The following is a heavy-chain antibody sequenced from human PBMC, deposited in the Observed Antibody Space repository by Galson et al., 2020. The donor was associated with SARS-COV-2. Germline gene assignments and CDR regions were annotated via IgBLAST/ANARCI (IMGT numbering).Heavy chain of an antibody. CDR3: ARHAYCSGSICYSHFDS. V-gene: IGHV4-39*01. CDR2: FYNGGYT. Sequence: SETLSLTCTGSITSSGYYWGWIRQPPGKGLEWIGTFYNGGYTYYNPSLKSRVTISVDTSNNLFSLTLSSVTAADTGVYYCARHAYCSGSICYSHFDSWGQGTPVAVSS. D-gene: IGHD2-15*01. J-gene: IGHJ4*02. CDR1: SITSSGYY.